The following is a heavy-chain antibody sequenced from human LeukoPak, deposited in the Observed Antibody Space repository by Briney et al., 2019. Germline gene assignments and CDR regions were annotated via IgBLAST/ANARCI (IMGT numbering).Heavy chain of an antibody. CDR3: ARDLSEGGGLEGAFDY. CDR2: ISAYNGNT. CDR1: GYTFTSYG. Sequence: ASVKVSCKASGYTFTSYGISWVRQAPGQGLEWMGWISAYNGNTNYAQKLQGRVTMTTDTSTSTAYMELRSLRSDDTAVYYCARDLSEGGGLEGAFDYWGQGTLVTVSS. V-gene: IGHV1-18*01. J-gene: IGHJ4*02. D-gene: IGHD1-26*01.